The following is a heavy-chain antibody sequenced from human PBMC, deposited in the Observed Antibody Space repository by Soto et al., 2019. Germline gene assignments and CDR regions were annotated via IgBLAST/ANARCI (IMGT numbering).Heavy chain of an antibody. J-gene: IGHJ4*02. CDR1: GGSVSSDYW. CDR3: ARDRSSYGRSFDY. V-gene: IGHV4-4*02. CDR2: IYHSGRT. D-gene: IGHD6-6*01. Sequence: QVQLQESGPGVVKPSGTLSLTCAVSGGSVSSDYWWRWVRLPPGKGLEWIGEIYHSGRTNYRPSLKSRVHISLDKSKNQLSLILYSVTAADTAVYYCARDRSSYGRSFDYWGQGTLVTVSS.